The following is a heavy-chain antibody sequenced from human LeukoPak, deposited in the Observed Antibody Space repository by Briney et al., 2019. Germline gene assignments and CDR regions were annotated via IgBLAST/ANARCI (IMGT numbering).Heavy chain of an antibody. Sequence: SVKVSCKASGGTFSSYAISWVRQAPGQGLEWMARIIPIFGTANYAQKFQGRVTITTDESTSTAYMELSSLRSEDTAVYYCARESYIVATITGFDYWGQGTLVTVSS. D-gene: IGHD5-12*01. CDR3: ARESYIVATITGFDY. J-gene: IGHJ4*02. V-gene: IGHV1-69*05. CDR2: IIPIFGTA. CDR1: GGTFSSYA.